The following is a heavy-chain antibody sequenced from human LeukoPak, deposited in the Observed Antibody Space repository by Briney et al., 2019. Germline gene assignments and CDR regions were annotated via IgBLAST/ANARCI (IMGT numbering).Heavy chain of an antibody. CDR3: ARSPYSSGWSGDYFDY. CDR2: ISYDGSNK. J-gene: IGHJ4*02. D-gene: IGHD6-19*01. V-gene: IGHV3-30*04. Sequence: GRSLRLSCEASGFTFSNYAMHWVRQAPGKGLEWVAVISYDGSNKYYADSVKGRFTISRDNSKNTLYLQMNSLRAEDTAVYYCARSPYSSGWSGDYFDYWGQGTLVTVSS. CDR1: GFTFSNYA.